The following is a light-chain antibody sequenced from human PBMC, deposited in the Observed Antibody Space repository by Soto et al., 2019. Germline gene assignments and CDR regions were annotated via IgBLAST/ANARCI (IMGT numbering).Light chain of an antibody. CDR3: SSYTSSSTWV. CDR1: SSDVGGYHY. J-gene: IGLJ3*02. V-gene: IGLV2-14*01. Sequence: QSVLTQPASVSGSPGQSITISCTGTSSDVGGYHYVSWYQQHPGKAPKLLIYAVSNRPSGVSNRFSASKSANTASLTISGLQAEDEADYYCSSYTSSSTWVFGGGTKLTVL. CDR2: AVS.